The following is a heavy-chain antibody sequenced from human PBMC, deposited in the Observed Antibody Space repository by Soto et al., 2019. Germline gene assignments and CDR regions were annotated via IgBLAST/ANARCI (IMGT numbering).Heavy chain of an antibody. Sequence: EVQLVESGGGLVQPGRSLRLSCAAPGFTFDDYAMHWVRQAPGKGLEWVSGISWNSGSIGYADSVKGRFTISRDNAKNSLYLQMNSLRAEDTALYYCAKGRWFGELSVEFDPWGQGTLVTVSS. CDR1: GFTFDDYA. CDR2: ISWNSGSI. V-gene: IGHV3-9*01. CDR3: AKGRWFGELSVEFDP. J-gene: IGHJ5*02. D-gene: IGHD3-10*01.